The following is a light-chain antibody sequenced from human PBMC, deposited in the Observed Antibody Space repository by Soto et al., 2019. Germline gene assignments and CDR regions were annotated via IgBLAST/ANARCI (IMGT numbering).Light chain of an antibody. Sequence: EIVMTHSPATLSVSPGERATLSCRASQSVRSYLAWYQQRPGQAPRLLIYGASGRAAGIPDRFSGSGSGTDFPLSISRLEPEDFAVYYCQQYGVSPTFGGGTKVDIK. J-gene: IGKJ4*01. CDR1: QSVRSY. CDR2: GAS. V-gene: IGKV3-20*01. CDR3: QQYGVSPT.